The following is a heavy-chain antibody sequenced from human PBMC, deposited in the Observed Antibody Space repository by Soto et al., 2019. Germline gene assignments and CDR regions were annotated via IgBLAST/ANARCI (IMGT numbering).Heavy chain of an antibody. CDR1: GLSFRNYW. D-gene: IGHD3-22*01. CDR3: ARDIYSYDSSVYYYDEF. Sequence: GGSLRLSCAASGLSFRNYWMSWVRQAPGKGLEWVANIKQDGSEKYYVDSVKGRFTISRDNAKKSLYLQMNSLRAEDTAVYYWARDIYSYDSSVYYYDEFWGQGTLVTVYS. V-gene: IGHV3-7*03. CDR2: IKQDGSEK. J-gene: IGHJ4*02.